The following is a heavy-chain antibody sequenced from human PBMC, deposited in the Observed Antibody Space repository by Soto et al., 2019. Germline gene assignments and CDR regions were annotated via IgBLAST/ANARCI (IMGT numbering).Heavy chain of an antibody. J-gene: IGHJ4*02. CDR2: IWYDGSNK. Sequence: QVQLVESGGGVVQPGRSLRLSCAASGFTFSSYGMHWVRQAPGKGLEWVAVIWYDGSNKYYADSVKGRLTISRDNSKNTMYLEMNSLRAEDTAVYYCARDIRDEAAGFDYWGQGTLVTVSS. V-gene: IGHV3-33*01. CDR1: GFTFSSYG. CDR3: ARDIRDEAAGFDY. D-gene: IGHD6-13*01.